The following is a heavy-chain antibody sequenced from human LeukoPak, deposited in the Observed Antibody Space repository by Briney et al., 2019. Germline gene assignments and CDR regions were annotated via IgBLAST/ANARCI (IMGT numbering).Heavy chain of an antibody. J-gene: IGHJ4*02. CDR1: GFTFSSYS. Sequence: GGSLGLSCAASGFTFSSYSMNWVRQAPGKGLEWVSCISSSSSYIYYADSVKGRFTISRDNAKNSLYLQMNSLRVEDTAVYYCARAHNWKYGTFDYWGQGTLVTVSS. CDR3: ARAHNWKYGTFDY. D-gene: IGHD1-7*01. V-gene: IGHV3-21*01. CDR2: ISSSSSYI.